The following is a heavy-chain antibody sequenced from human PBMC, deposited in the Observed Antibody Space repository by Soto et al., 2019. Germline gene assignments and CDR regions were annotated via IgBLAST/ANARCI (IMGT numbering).Heavy chain of an antibody. CDR2: IYHSGST. Sequence: SETLSLTCAVSGGPISSGGYSWSWIRQPPGKGLEWIGYIYHSGSTYYNPSLKSRVTISVDRSKNQFPLKLSSVTAADTAVYYCARGTALVATMKIPSFDYWGQGTLVTVSS. V-gene: IGHV4-30-2*01. CDR3: ARGTALVATMKIPSFDY. J-gene: IGHJ4*02. CDR1: GGPISSGGYS. D-gene: IGHD5-12*01.